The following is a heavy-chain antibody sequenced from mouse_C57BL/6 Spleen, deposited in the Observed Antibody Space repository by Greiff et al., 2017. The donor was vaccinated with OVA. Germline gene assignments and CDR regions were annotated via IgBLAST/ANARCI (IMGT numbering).Heavy chain of an antibody. Sequence: EVQGVESGGGLVKPGGSLKLSCAASGFTFSSYAMSWVRQTPEKRLEWVATISDGGSYTYYPDNVKGRFTISRDNAKNNLYLQMSHLKSEDTAMYYCAREGGLRRFAYWGQGTLGTVSA. V-gene: IGHV5-4*01. CDR3: AREGGLRRFAY. CDR2: ISDGGSYT. D-gene: IGHD2-4*01. CDR1: GFTFSSYA. J-gene: IGHJ3*01.